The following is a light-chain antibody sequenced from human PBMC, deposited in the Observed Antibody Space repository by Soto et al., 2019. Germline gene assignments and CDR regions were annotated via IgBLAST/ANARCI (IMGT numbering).Light chain of an antibody. CDR2: GAS. J-gene: IGKJ5*01. CDR3: QQYKNWPL. Sequence: PQTPSPLSLTQGERATLPCRASQSVSSSYLAWYQQKPGQAPRLLLYGASTRATGIPVRFSGSGFGTEFTLTISSLQSEDFAVYYCQQYKNWPLFGQGARLEIK. CDR1: QSVSSSY. V-gene: IGKV3-15*01.